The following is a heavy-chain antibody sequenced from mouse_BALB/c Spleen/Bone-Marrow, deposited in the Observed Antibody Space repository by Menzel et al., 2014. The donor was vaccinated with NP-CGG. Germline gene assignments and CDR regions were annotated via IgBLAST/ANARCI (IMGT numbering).Heavy chain of an antibody. Sequence: EAKVVDSGGGLVQPGSSLRLSCATSGFTFTDYYMNWVRQPPGKALEWLGFIRNKANGYTTEFSASVKGRFTISRDNSQSILYLQMNTLRAEDSATYYCARYDGYSDNAMDYWGQGTSVTVSS. J-gene: IGHJ4*01. D-gene: IGHD2-3*01. CDR1: GFTFTDYY. CDR3: ARYDGYSDNAMDY. CDR2: IRNKANGYTT. V-gene: IGHV7-3*02.